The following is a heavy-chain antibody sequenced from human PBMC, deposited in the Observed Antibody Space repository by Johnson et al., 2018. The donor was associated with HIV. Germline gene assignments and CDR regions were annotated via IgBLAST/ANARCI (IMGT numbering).Heavy chain of an antibody. V-gene: IGHV3-20*04. CDR2: INWNGGST. D-gene: IGHD2-21*02. Sequence: VQLVESGGGVVRPGGSLRLYCVASGFTFDDYGMSWVRQAPGKGLEWVSGINWNGGSTGYADSVKGRFTISRDNSKNTLYLQMNSLRTWDTAVYYCARGGGCGGDCYSGYDAFDIWGQGTMVTVSS. J-gene: IGHJ3*02. CDR3: ARGGGCGGDCYSGYDAFDI. CDR1: GFTFDDYG.